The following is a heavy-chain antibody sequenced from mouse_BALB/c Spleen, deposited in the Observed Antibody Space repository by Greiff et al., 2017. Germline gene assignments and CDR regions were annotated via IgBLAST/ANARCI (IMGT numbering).Heavy chain of an antibody. V-gene: IGHV2-9*02. J-gene: IGHJ4*01. D-gene: IGHD1-2*01. CDR1: GFSLTSYG. CDR3: ARENYGYYAMDY. Sequence: VMLVESGPGLVAPSQSLSITCTVSGFSLTSYGVHWVRQPPGKGLEWLGVIWAGGSTNYNSALMSRLSISKDNSKSQVFLKMNSLQTDDTAMYYCARENYGYYAMDYWGQGTSVTGSS. CDR2: IWAGGST.